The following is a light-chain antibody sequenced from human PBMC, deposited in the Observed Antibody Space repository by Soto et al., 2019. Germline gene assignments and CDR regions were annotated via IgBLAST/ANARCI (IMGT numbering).Light chain of an antibody. CDR2: GAT. J-gene: IGKJ4*01. Sequence: EIVMTQSPATLSVSPGERATLFCWASLTINDNVAWYQQRPGQAPRLLMFGATTRATDIPARFSGGQSGTEFTLTISSLQSEDSAVYYCQQYHQWPPVTFGGGTKVEIK. V-gene: IGKV3D-15*01. CDR1: LTINDN. CDR3: QQYHQWPPVT.